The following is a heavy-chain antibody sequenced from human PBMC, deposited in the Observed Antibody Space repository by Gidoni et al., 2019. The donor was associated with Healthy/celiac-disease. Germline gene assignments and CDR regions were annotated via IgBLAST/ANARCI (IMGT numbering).Heavy chain of an antibody. D-gene: IGHD3-22*01. CDR2: IWYDGSNK. V-gene: IGHV3-33*01. J-gene: IGHJ4*02. CDR1: GFTFSTYG. Sequence: QVQLVESGGGVVQPGRSLRLSCAASGFTFSTYGMHWVRQAPGKGLEWVAVIWYDGSNKYYADSVKGRFTISRDNSKNTLYLQMNSLRAEDTAVYYCATGAYYYDSSGYYSIDYWGQGTLVTVSS. CDR3: ATGAYYYDSSGYYSIDY.